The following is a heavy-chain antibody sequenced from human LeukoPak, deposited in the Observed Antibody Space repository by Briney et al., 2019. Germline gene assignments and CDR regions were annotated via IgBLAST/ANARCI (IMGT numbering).Heavy chain of an antibody. CDR2: IKQDGSEK. CDR1: GFTFSSYW. V-gene: IGHV3-7*01. D-gene: IGHD1-26*01. Sequence: GGSLRLSCAASGFTFSSYWMSWVRQAPGKRLEWVANIKQDGSEKYYVDSVKGRFTISRDNAKNSLYLQMNSLRAEDTAVYYCARKIVEWELTYYYGMDVWGQGTTVTVSS. J-gene: IGHJ6*02. CDR3: ARKIVEWELTYYYGMDV.